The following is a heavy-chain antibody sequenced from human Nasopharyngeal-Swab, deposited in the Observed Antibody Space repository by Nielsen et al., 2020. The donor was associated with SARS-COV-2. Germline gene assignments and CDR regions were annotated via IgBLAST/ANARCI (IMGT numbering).Heavy chain of an antibody. CDR1: GYTFTSYY. CDR3: ARWTLFWGGYSVPYYYYGMDV. CDR2: INPSGGST. Sequence: ASVKVSCKASGYTFTSYYMHWVRQAPGQGLEWMGIINPSGGSTSYAQKFQGRVTMTRDTSTSTVYMELSSLRSEDTAVYYCARWTLFWGGYSVPYYYYGMDVWGQGTTVTVSS. J-gene: IGHJ6*02. D-gene: IGHD3-3*01. V-gene: IGHV1-46*01.